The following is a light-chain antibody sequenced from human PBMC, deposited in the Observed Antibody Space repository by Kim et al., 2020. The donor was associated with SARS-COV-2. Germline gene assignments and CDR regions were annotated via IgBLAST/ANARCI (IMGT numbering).Light chain of an antibody. CDR3: QAWDSSTAV. CDR1: KLGENY. V-gene: IGLV3-1*01. J-gene: IGLJ3*02. Sequence: SQGQAAIITSPGAKLGENYAFWYQQKPGQSPVLVIYQHTKRPSGISQRFSGSSSGNTATLTISPAQTVDEADYYCQAWDSSTAVFGGGTQLTVL. CDR2: QHT.